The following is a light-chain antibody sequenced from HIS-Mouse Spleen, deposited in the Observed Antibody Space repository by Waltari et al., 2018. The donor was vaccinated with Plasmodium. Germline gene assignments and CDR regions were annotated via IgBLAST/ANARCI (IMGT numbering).Light chain of an antibody. CDR2: DNN. Sequence: QSVLTQPPSVSAAPGQKVTISCSGSSSNIGNNYVSWSQHLPGTAPKLLIYDNNKRPSGIPDRFSGSKSGTSATLGITGLQTGDEADYYCGTWDSSLSAGVVFGGGTKLTVL. CDR3: GTWDSSLSAGVV. J-gene: IGLJ2*01. V-gene: IGLV1-51*01. CDR1: SSNIGNNY.